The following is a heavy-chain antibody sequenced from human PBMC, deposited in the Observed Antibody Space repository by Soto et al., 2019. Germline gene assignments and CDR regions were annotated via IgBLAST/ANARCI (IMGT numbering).Heavy chain of an antibody. CDR1: GGSISSYY. CDR2: IYYSGST. Sequence: SETLSLTCTVSGGSISSYYWSWIRQPPGKGLEWIGYIYYSGSTNYNPSLKSRVTISVDTSKNQFSLKLSSVTAADTAVYYCARVLWDYGHLYFDYWGQGTLVTVSS. V-gene: IGHV4-59*01. J-gene: IGHJ4*02. CDR3: ARVLWDYGHLYFDY. D-gene: IGHD4-17*01.